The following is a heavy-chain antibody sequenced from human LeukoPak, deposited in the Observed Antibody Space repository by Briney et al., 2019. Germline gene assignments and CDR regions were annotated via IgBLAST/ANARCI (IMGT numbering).Heavy chain of an antibody. CDR2: IIPIFGTA. J-gene: IGHJ4*02. Sequence: SVKVSCKASGGTFISYAISWVRQAPGQGLEWMGRIIPIFGTANYAQKFQGRVTITTDESTSTAYMELSSLRSEDTAVYYCARGPETYSGSYYWDYWGQGTLVTVSS. CDR1: GGTFISYA. V-gene: IGHV1-69*05. D-gene: IGHD1-26*01. CDR3: ARGPETYSGSYYWDY.